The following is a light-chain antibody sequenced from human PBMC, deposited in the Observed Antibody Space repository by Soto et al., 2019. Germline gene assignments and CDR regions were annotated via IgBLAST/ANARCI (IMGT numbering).Light chain of an antibody. Sequence: DTQMTQSPSSLSASVGHRVTITCQASQGIAKYLHWYQLKPGKAPKRLIYHASNLQTGVPSSFSGSGSGTDFTFTINSLQPEDIATYYCQQSDNLPLTFGGGTKVEI. CDR2: HAS. CDR3: QQSDNLPLT. J-gene: IGKJ4*01. CDR1: QGIAKY. V-gene: IGKV1-33*01.